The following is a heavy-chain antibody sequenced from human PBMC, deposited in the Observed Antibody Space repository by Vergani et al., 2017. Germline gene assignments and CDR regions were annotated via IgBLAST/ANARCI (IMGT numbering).Heavy chain of an antibody. CDR2: IYYSGST. CDR3: ARVLSWCGESRPYFDY. V-gene: IGHV4-39*07. J-gene: IGHJ4*02. D-gene: IGHD3-10*01. Sequence: QLQLQESGPGLVKPSETLSLTCTVSGGSISSRSYYWGWIRQPPGKGLEWIGSIYYSGSTYYNPSLKSRVTISVDTSKNQVSLKLSSVTAADTAVYYCARVLSWCGESRPYFDYWGQGTLVTVSS. CDR1: GGSISSRSYY.